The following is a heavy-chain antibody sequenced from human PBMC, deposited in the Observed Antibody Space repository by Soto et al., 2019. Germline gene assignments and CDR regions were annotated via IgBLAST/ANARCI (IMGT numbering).Heavy chain of an antibody. CDR1: GGSISNYY. V-gene: IGHV4-59*01. CDR2: IYYSGST. Sequence: SETLSLTCTVSGGSISNYYWSWIRQPPGKGLEWIGYIYYSGSTNYNPSLKSRVTISVDTSKNQFSLKLSSVTAADTAVYYCARMGPVVAGREIAAASKPNACCRRWGKGTLSIFSS. CDR3: ARMGPVVAGREIAAASKPNACCRR. J-gene: IGHJ4*02. D-gene: IGHD6-13*01.